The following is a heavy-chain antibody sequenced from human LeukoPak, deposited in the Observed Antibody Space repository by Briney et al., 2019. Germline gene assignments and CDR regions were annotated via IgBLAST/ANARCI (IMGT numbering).Heavy chain of an antibody. CDR3: AREVGGFDY. D-gene: IGHD3-16*01. Sequence: SETLSLTCTVSGGSISSYYWSWIRQPPGKGLEWIGYIYYSGSTDYNPSLKSRVTISVDTSKNQFSLKLSSVTAADTAVYYCAREVGGFDYWGQGTLVTVSS. V-gene: IGHV4-59*01. CDR2: IYYSGST. CDR1: GGSISSYY. J-gene: IGHJ4*02.